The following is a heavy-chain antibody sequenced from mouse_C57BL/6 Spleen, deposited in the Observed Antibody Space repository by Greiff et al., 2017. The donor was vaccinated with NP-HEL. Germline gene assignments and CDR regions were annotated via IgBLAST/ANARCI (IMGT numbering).Heavy chain of an antibody. Sequence: QVQLQQSGAELVKPGASVKISCKASGYAFSSYWMNWVKQRPGKGLEWIGQIYPGDGDTNYNGKFKGKATLTADKSSSTAYMQLSSLTSEDAAVYFCASGVTTVDGYFDVWGTGTTVTVSS. CDR1: GYAFSSYW. J-gene: IGHJ1*03. CDR2: IYPGDGDT. CDR3: ASGVTTVDGYFDV. V-gene: IGHV1-80*01. D-gene: IGHD1-1*01.